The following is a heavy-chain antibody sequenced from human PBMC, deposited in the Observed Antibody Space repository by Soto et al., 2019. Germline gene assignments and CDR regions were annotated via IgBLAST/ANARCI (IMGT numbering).Heavy chain of an antibody. CDR3: ARHGGAYFDY. D-gene: IGHD2-21*01. J-gene: IGHJ4*02. CDR2: VYQSGTA. CDR1: GGSVSSRNW. Sequence: QVQLQESGPGLVKPSETLSLTCAVSGGSVSSRNWWSWVRQPPGKGLEWIGQVYQSGTAYYNTSLDSRVTMSVDKSKNQVALLVTSVTAADTAVYYCARHGGAYFDYWGQGILVTVPS. V-gene: IGHV4-4*02.